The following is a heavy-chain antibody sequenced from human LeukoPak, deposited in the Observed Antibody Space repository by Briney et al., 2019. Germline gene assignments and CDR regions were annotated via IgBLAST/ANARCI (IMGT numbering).Heavy chain of an antibody. CDR2: ISSSSSYI. J-gene: IGHJ4*02. CDR3: AVRIAAAGPPFY. V-gene: IGHV3-21*01. Sequence: GGSLRLSCAASGFTFSSYSMNWVRQAPGKGLEWVSSISSSSSYIYYAGSVKGRFTISRDNAKNSLYLQMNSLRAEDTAVYYCAVRIAAAGPPFYWGQGTLVTVSS. CDR1: GFTFSSYS. D-gene: IGHD6-13*01.